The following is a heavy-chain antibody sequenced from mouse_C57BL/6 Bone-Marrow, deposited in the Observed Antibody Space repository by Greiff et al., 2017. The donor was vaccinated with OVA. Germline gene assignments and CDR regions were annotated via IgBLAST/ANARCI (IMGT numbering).Heavy chain of an antibody. D-gene: IGHD6-1*01. V-gene: IGHV1-69*01. Sequence: VQLQQPGAELVMPGASVKLSCKASGYTFTSYWMHWVKQRPGQGLEWIGEIDPSDSYTNYNQKFKGKSTLTVDKSSSTAYMQLSRLTSGDSAVYYCARYSASYFDYWGQGTTLTVSS. CDR2: IDPSDSYT. CDR1: GYTFTSYW. J-gene: IGHJ2*01. CDR3: ARYSASYFDY.